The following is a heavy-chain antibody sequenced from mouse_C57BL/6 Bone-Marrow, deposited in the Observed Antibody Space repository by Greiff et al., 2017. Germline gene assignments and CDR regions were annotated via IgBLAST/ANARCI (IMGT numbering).Heavy chain of an antibody. CDR2: IYPRSGNT. D-gene: IGHD2-3*01. J-gene: IGHJ3*01. CDR3: AREGDGWGFAY. CDR1: GYTFTSYG. V-gene: IGHV1-81*01. Sequence: QVQLQQSGAELARPGASVKLSCTASGYTFTSYGIRWVKQRPGQGLEWIGEIYPRSGNTYYNEKFKGKATLTADTSSSTAYMELRSLTSEDSAVYFCAREGDGWGFAYWGQGTLVTVSA.